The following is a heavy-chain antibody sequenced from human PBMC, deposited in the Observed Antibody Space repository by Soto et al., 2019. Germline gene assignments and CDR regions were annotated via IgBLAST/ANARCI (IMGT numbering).Heavy chain of an antibody. CDR1: GGSISSSSYY. CDR2: IYYSGST. J-gene: IGHJ5*02. Sequence: SETLSLTCTVSGGSISSSSYYWGWIRQPPGKGLEWIGSIYYSGSTYYNPSLKSRVTISVDTSKNQFSLKLSSVTAADTAVYYCARFSRDYYGSGSYYNADNWFDPWGQGTLVTVSS. V-gene: IGHV4-39*01. D-gene: IGHD3-10*01. CDR3: ARFSRDYYGSGSYYNADNWFDP.